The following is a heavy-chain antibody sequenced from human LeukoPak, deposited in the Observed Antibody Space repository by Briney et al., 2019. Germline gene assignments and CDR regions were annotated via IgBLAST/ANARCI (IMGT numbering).Heavy chain of an antibody. CDR1: GYTFTGYY. J-gene: IGHJ4*02. D-gene: IGHD3-22*01. CDR2: ISAYNGNT. V-gene: IGHV1-18*04. CDR3: AREYYYDSSGYYPRYYFDY. Sequence: ASVKVSCKASGYTFTGYYMHWVRQAPGQGLEWMGWISAYNGNTNYAQKLQGRVTMTTDTSTSTAYMELRSLRSDDTAVYYCAREYYYDSSGYYPRYYFDYWGQGTLVTVSS.